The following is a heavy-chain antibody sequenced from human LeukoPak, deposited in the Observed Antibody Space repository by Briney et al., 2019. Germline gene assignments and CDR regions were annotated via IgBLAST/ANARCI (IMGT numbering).Heavy chain of an antibody. CDR2: FDPEDGET. J-gene: IGHJ5*02. CDR3: ATTGHYYDSSGYYYDWFDP. Sequence: ASVKVSCKVSGYTLTELSMHWVRQAPGKGLEWMGGFDPEDGETIYAQKFQGRVTMTEDTSTDTAYMELSSLRSEDTAVYYCATTGHYYDSSGYYYDWFDPWGQGTLVTVSS. CDR1: GYTLTELS. V-gene: IGHV1-24*01. D-gene: IGHD3-22*01.